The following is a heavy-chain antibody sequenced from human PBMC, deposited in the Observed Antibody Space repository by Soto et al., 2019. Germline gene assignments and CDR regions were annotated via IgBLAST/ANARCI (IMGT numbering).Heavy chain of an antibody. Sequence: QVLLQESGPGLVKPSETLSLTCTVSGASISSYYWSWIRQPPGKGLEWIGEIYYSGSTTYNPSLKSRVTISIDTSKNQFSLKLSSVTAADTAVYYCTRAYANAYCGGDCYLDQWGQGTLVTVSS. D-gene: IGHD2-21*02. J-gene: IGHJ4*02. CDR1: GASISSYY. V-gene: IGHV4-59*01. CDR3: TRAYANAYCGGDCYLDQ. CDR2: IYYSGST.